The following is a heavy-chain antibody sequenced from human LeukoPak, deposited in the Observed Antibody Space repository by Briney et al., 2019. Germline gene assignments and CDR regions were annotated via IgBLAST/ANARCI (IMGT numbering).Heavy chain of an antibody. CDR2: INTNTGKP. CDR1: GYTFNTYA. V-gene: IGHV7-4-1*02. D-gene: IGHD1-7*01. J-gene: IGHJ4*02. Sequence: ASVKVSCKASGYTFNTYAMNWVRQAPGQGLEWMGWINTNTGKPTSVQGFRGRFDFSLDTSVSTAYLHISSLKTEDTAVYYCARSGADNWNYEFDYWGQGTLVTVSS. CDR3: ARSGADNWNYEFDY.